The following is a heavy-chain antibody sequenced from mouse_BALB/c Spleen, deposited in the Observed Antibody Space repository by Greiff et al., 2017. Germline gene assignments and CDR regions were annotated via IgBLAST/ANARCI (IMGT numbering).Heavy chain of an antibody. CDR1: GYSFTGYF. V-gene: IGHV1-20*02. CDR2: INPYNGDT. Sequence: VQLQQSGPELVKPGASVKISCKASGYSFTGYFMNWVMQSHGKSLEWIGRINPYNGDTFYNQKFKGKATLTLDKSSSTAHMELRSLASEDSAVYYCAREGDGSSYVWFAYWGQGTLVTVSA. CDR3: AREGDGSSYVWFAY. D-gene: IGHD1-1*01. J-gene: IGHJ3*01.